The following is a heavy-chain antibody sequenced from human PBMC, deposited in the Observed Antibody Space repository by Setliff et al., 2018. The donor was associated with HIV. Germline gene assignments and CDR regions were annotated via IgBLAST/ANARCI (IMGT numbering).Heavy chain of an antibody. J-gene: IGHJ4*02. V-gene: IGHV4-39*01. CDR3: ARQGAFHYGSGSLGY. D-gene: IGHD3-10*01. Sequence: PSETLSLTCTVSGGSISSSSYYWGWIRQPPGKGLEWIGSISYSGSTYYNPSLKSRLTISIDTSKNQFSLKLASVTATDTAVYYCARQGAFHYGSGSLGYWGQGTLVTVSS. CDR1: GGSISSSSYY. CDR2: ISYSGST.